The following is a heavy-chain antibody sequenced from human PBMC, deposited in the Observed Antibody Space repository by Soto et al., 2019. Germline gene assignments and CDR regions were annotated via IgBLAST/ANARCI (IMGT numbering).Heavy chain of an antibody. CDR2: IYWDDDK. CDR3: IHIFNSNSGSYRYFDY. Sequence: QITLKESGPTLVKPTQTLTLTCTFSGFSLSTTHMGVGWIGQPPGKALEWLTHIYWDDDKRYSPSLKSRLTITKDTSKNQVVLTMTNMDPVDTATYYCIHIFNSNSGSYRYFDYWGQGTLVTVSS. D-gene: IGHD3-16*02. J-gene: IGHJ4*02. CDR1: GFSLSTTHMG. V-gene: IGHV2-5*02.